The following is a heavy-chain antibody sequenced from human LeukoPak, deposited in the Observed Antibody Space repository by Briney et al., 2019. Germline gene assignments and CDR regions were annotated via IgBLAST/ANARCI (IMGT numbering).Heavy chain of an antibody. V-gene: IGHV4-59*02. Sequence: GSLRLFCAASGFTVSSNYMSWIRQPPGKGLEWIGYIFSTGITKFNPSLWNRVTMSVDTSKKQLSMRLISVTAADTAVYYCARWYQMDCDSTSCYRRYFGLDVWGHGTTVIVSS. CDR1: GFTVSSNY. CDR2: IFSTGIT. CDR3: ARWYQMDCDSTSCYRRYFGLDV. J-gene: IGHJ6*02. D-gene: IGHD2-2*02.